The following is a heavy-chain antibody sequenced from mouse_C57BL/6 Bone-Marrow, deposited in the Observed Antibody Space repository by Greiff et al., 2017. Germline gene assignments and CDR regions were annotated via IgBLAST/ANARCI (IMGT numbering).Heavy chain of an antibody. D-gene: IGHD4-1*01. CDR2: IYPRSGNT. V-gene: IGHV1-81*01. CDR1: GYTFTSYG. Sequence: QVQLKESGAELARPGASVKLSCKASGYTFTSYGISWVKQRTGQGLEWIGEIYPRSGNTYYNEKFKGKATLTADKSSSTAYMELRSLTSEDSAVYFCAIRGLTFYYAMDYWGQGTSVTVSS. CDR3: AIRGLTFYYAMDY. J-gene: IGHJ4*01.